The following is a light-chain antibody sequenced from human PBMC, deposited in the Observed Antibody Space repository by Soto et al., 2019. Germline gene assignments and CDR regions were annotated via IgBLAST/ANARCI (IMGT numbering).Light chain of an antibody. CDR1: QGISNS. V-gene: IGKV1-17*03. J-gene: IGKJ4*01. Sequence: DIQMTQSPSAMSASVGDRVTITCRASQGISNSLAWFQQKPGKVPKRLIYDASILQRGVPSRFSGSGSGTEFTLKISSLQPEDFATYYCRQHTSYPLTFGGGTRVDIK. CDR3: RQHTSYPLT. CDR2: DAS.